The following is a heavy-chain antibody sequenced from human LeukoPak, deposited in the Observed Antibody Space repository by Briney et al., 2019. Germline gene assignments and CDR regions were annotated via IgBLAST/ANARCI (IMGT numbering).Heavy chain of an antibody. D-gene: IGHD2-2*01. V-gene: IGHV3-53*01. CDR3: ARLKLLWSNYFDY. J-gene: IGHJ4*02. Sequence: PGGSLRLSCTVSGFTVSSDSMSWVRQAPGKGLEWVSFIYSGGSTHYSDSVKGRFTISRDNSKNTLYLQMNSLRAEDTAVYYCARLKLLWSNYFDYWGQGTLVTVSS. CDR2: IYSGGST. CDR1: GFTVSSDS.